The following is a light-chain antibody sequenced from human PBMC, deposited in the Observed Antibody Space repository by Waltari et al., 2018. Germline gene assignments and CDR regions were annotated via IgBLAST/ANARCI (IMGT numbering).Light chain of an antibody. J-gene: IGKJ1*01. CDR3: MQSLQALWT. CDR1: QSLLHRNGNND. CDR2: LGS. Sequence: DIVVTQSPLSLPVTPGEPASTSCRSSQSLLHRNGNNDLDWYLQKPGQSPQLLIYLGSNRASGVPDRFSGSGSGTDFTLRISRVEAEYVGVYYCMQSLQALWTFGPGTKLEI. V-gene: IGKV2-28*01.